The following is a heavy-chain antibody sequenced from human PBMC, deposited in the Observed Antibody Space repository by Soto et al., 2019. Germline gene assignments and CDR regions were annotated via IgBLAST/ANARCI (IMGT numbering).Heavy chain of an antibody. Sequence: SETLSLTCTVSGDSMGSSLYFWGWIRQPPGKGLEWIGNIYNSGQTYYNPSLKSRVSISVGTSKNQFYLQLSSVTAADTAVYYCARRIAAVQFDYWGQGTLVTVSS. CDR2: IYNSGQT. J-gene: IGHJ4*02. V-gene: IGHV4-39*01. D-gene: IGHD6-13*01. CDR1: GDSMGSSLYF. CDR3: ARRIAAVQFDY.